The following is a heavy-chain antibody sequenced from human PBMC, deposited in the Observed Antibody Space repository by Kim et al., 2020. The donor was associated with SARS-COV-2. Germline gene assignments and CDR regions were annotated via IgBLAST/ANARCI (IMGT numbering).Heavy chain of an antibody. Sequence: EYAASMKGRFTISRDDSKSIAYLQMNSLKTEDTAVYYCTRPPPSFASNDYWGQGTLVTVSS. V-gene: IGHV3-49*02. J-gene: IGHJ4*02. CDR3: TRPPPSFASNDY.